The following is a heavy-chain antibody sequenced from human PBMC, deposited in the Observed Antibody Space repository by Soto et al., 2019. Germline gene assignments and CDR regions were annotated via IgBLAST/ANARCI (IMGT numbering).Heavy chain of an antibody. CDR1: GDTFNFYS. CDR3: ARETAGRFDY. Sequence: GASVKVSCKASGDTFNFYSINWVRQATGQGLEWMGWMNPNSGNTAYAQKFQGRVTMTRNTSISTAYMELSSLRSEDTAVYYCARETAGRFDYWGQGTLVTVSS. J-gene: IGHJ4*02. D-gene: IGHD6-25*01. CDR2: MNPNSGNT. V-gene: IGHV1-8*02.